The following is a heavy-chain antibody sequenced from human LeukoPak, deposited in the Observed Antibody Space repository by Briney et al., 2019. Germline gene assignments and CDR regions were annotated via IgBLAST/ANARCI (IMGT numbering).Heavy chain of an antibody. V-gene: IGHV3-30*18. D-gene: IGHD3-9*01. CDR1: GFTFSSYG. CDR2: ISYDGSNK. J-gene: IGHJ4*02. CDR3: AKDRYYDILTGQSLDY. Sequence: PGRFLRLSCAASGFTFSSYGMHWVRQAPGKGLEWVAVISYDGSNKYYADSVKGRFTISRDNSKNTLYLQMNSLRAEDTAVYYCAKDRYYDILTGQSLDYWGQGTLVTVSS.